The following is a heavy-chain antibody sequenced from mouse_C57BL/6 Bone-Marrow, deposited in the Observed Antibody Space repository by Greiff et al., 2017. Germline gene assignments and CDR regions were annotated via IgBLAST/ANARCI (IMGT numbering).Heavy chain of an antibody. CDR1: GYTFTSYW. CDR2: IYPGSGSA. V-gene: IGHV1-55*01. CDR3: ARGRDYYAMDY. J-gene: IGHJ4*01. Sequence: QVQLQQPGAELVKPGASVKLSCKASGYTFTSYWITWVKQRPGQGLEWIGDIYPGSGSANYNAKFKSKATLTVDTSSSTASMQHSSLTSEDAAVYYSARGRDYYAMDYWGQGTSVTVSS.